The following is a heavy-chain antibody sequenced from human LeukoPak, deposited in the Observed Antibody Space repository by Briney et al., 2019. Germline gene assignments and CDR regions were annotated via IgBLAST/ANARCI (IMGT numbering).Heavy chain of an antibody. J-gene: IGHJ6*03. CDR1: GGSISSYY. Sequence: SETLSLTCTVSGGSISSYYWSWIRQPPGKGLEWIGYIYYSGSTNYNPSLKSRVTMSVDTSKNQYSLILSSVTAADTAVYYCARDGPGAGAGSIPTYMDVAGKGATVTVS. D-gene: IGHD6-19*01. CDR2: IYYSGST. CDR3: ARDGPGAGAGSIPTYMDV. V-gene: IGHV4-59*01.